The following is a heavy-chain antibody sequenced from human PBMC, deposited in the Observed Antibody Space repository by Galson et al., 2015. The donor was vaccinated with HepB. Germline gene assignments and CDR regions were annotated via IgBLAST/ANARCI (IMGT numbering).Heavy chain of an antibody. CDR3: ARDALTGDTGFGFDY. J-gene: IGHJ4*02. D-gene: IGHD7-27*01. CDR1: GYTFTSYY. Sequence: SVKVSCKASGYTFTSYYMHWVRQAPGQGLEWMGIINPSGGSTSYAQKFQGRVTMTRDTSTSTVYMELSSLRSEDTAVYYCARDALTGDTGFGFDYWGQGTLVTVSS. V-gene: IGHV1-46*03. CDR2: INPSGGST.